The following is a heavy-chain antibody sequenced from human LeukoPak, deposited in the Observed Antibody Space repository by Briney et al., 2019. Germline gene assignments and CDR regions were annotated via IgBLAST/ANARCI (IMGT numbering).Heavy chain of an antibody. J-gene: IGHJ4*02. CDR2: IYYSGTT. CDR3: ARQADDSSSSLVYFDY. CDR1: GGSISGHY. V-gene: IGHV4-59*08. D-gene: IGHD6-6*01. Sequence: PSETLSLTCAVSGGSISGHYWSWIRQPPGKGLEWIGFIYYSGTTKYNPSLKSRVTISADTSKNQFSLKLSSVTAADTAVYYCARQADDSSSSLVYFDYWGQGTLVTVSS.